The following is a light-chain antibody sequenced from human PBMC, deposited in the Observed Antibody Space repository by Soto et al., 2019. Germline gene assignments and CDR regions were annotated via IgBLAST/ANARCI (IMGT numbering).Light chain of an antibody. CDR1: QGISTS. V-gene: IGKV1-16*02. J-gene: IGKJ2*01. CDR3: QQYESYPYT. Sequence: DIQMTQSPSSLSASVGDRVTVTCRASQGISTSLAWFQQQAGRAPVSLIYGASNLQSGVPSKFSCSVSGTHFTLTISSLQSDDFATYFGQQYESYPYTFGQGIKLEIK. CDR2: GAS.